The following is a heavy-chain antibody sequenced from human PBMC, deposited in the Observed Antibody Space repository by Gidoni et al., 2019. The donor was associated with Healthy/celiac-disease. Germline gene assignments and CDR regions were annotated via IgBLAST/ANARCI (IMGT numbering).Heavy chain of an antibody. CDR2: ISGSGGST. J-gene: IGHJ3*02. CDR1: GSTFSSFA. D-gene: IGHD4-4*01. CDR3: AKNIAPWTVTSIDAFDI. V-gene: IGHV3-23*01. Sequence: EVQLLDSGGGLVQPGGSLRLSCAPSGSTFSSFAMSWVRQAPGKGLEWVSAISGSGGSTYYADSVKGRFTISRDNSKNTLYLQMNSLRAEDTAVYYCAKNIAPWTVTSIDAFDIWGQGTMVTVSS.